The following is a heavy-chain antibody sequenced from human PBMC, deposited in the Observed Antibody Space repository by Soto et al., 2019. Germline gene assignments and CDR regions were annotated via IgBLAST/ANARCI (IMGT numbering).Heavy chain of an antibody. V-gene: IGHV4-4*07. J-gene: IGHJ6*02. Sequence: QVQLQESGPGMVKTSETLSLTCTVSGGSFSSYYWSWIRQPAGKGLEWIGRIYSNGGTDYNPSLKSRITMSVDTAKKQFSLKLSSVTAADAAVYYCEGWSGYYRMDVWGQGTTVTVSS. CDR3: EGWSGYYRMDV. CDR1: GGSFSSYY. D-gene: IGHD3-3*01. CDR2: IYSNGGT.